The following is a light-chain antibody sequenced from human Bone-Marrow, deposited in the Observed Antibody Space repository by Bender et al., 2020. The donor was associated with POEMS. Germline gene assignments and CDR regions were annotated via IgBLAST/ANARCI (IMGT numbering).Light chain of an antibody. V-gene: IGLV3-1*01. J-gene: IGLJ2*01. CDR2: QDT. CDR3: QAWGSNTVV. Sequence: SNELTQPPSMSVSPGQTASIPCSGDNLGDKYICWYQQRPGQSPVLVIYQDTKRPSGIPERFSGSSSGNTATLTISETQAMDEADYYCQAWGSNTVVFGGRTKLTVL. CDR1: NLGDKY.